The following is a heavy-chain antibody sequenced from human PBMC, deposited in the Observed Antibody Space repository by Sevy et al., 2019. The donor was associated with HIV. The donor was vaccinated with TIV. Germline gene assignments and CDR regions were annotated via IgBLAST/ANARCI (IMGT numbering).Heavy chain of an antibody. J-gene: IGHJ4*02. D-gene: IGHD6-25*01. CDR3: AREGNRERQTIPLDS. Sequence: GGSLRLSCAASGFRFNYHNMNWVRQAPGKGLEWISYISNSGSTTYLADSVRGRFTISRENAKNSLFLEMDNLTDEDTAAYYCAREGNRERQTIPLDSWGRGIQVTVSS. V-gene: IGHV3-48*02. CDR1: GFRFNYHN. CDR2: ISNSGSTT.